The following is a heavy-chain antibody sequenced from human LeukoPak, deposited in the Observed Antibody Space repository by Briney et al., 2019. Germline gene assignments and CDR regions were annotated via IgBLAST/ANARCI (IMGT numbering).Heavy chain of an antibody. CDR1: GYTFTSYG. J-gene: IGHJ5*02. V-gene: IGHV1-18*01. Sequence: ASVKVSCKASGYTFTSYGISWVRQAPGQGLEWMGWISAYNGNTNYAQKLQGRVTMTTDTSTSTAYMELRSLRSDDTAVYYCARSLALIAVAGTGGGWFDPWGQGTLVTVSS. CDR2: ISAYNGNT. D-gene: IGHD6-19*01. CDR3: ARSLALIAVAGTGGGWFDP.